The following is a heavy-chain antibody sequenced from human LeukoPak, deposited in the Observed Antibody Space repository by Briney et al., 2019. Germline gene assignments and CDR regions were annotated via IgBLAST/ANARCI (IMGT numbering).Heavy chain of an antibody. V-gene: IGHV4-4*02. CDR2: INHSGST. J-gene: IGHJ3*02. D-gene: IGHD3-22*01. CDR3: ATWISSGYGAFDI. Sequence: SGTLSLTCAVSGGSISSSNWWSWIRQPPGKGLEWIGEINHSGSTNYNPSLKSRVTISVDTSKNQFSLKLSSVTAADTAVYYCATWISSGYGAFDIWGQGTMVTVSS. CDR1: GGSISSSNW.